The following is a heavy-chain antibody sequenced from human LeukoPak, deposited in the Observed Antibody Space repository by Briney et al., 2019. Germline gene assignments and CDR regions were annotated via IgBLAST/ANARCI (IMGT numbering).Heavy chain of an antibody. D-gene: IGHD2-15*01. CDR3: AKDRGYCSGGSCYYYYYGMDV. V-gene: IGHV3-43*02. CDR1: GFTFDDYA. CDR2: ISGNGGST. J-gene: IGHJ6*02. Sequence: PGGSLRLSCAASGFTFDDYAMHWVRQAPGKGLEWISLISGNGGSTYYADSVKGRFPISRDNSKNSLYLQMNSLRTEDTALYYCAKDRGYCSGGSCYYYYYGMDVWGQGTTVTVSS.